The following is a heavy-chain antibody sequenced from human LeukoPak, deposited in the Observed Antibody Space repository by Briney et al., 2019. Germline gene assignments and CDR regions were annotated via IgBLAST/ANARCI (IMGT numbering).Heavy chain of an antibody. CDR2: MNPSSGNT. Sequence: ASVTVSCTASGYTFTIYDVNWVRQATGQGLEWMGWMNPSSGNTGFGQKFQGRVSLTRDTSTSTAYMELSSLRSDDAAVYYCTRGPSGYGLGWFDPWGQGTLVTVSS. CDR1: GYTFTIYD. V-gene: IGHV1-8*01. CDR3: TRGPSGYGLGWFDP. J-gene: IGHJ5*02. D-gene: IGHD5-12*01.